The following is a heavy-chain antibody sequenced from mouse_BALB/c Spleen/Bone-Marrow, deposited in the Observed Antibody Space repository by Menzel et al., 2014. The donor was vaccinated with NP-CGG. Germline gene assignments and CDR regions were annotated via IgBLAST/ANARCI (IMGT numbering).Heavy chain of an antibody. J-gene: IGHJ4*01. Sequence: QVQLQQSGAELAKPGASVKMSCKASGYTFTNYWMHWIKQRPGQGLEWIGYINPSTGYTDYNQKFKDKATLTADKSSSTAFIQLSSLTSKDSAYYYCAAKVCGNNHYYDMDYWDQGTSVTVSS. CDR1: GYTFTNYW. CDR3: AAKVCGNNHYYDMDY. CDR2: INPSTGYT. V-gene: IGHV1-7*01. D-gene: IGHD1-1*02.